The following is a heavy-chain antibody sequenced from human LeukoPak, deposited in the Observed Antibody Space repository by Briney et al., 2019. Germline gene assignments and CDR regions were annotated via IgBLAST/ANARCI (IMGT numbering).Heavy chain of an antibody. D-gene: IGHD3-10*01. Sequence: SHTLSLTCTVSGGSISSGGYYWRWLPQHPGKGVEWFGYIYYSGSTYYNPSLKSRVTISVDTSQNQFSLKLSSVTAADTAAYYCARYYYGSGSFDYWSQGTLVTVSS. CDR3: ARYYYGSGSFDY. CDR1: GGSISSGGYY. CDR2: IYYSGST. J-gene: IGHJ4*02. V-gene: IGHV4-31*03.